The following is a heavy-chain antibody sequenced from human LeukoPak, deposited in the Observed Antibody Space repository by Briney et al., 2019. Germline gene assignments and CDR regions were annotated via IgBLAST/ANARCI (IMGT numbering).Heavy chain of an antibody. CDR3: ARGNPTYYYGSGSYYKSY. CDR1: GGSFSGYY. Sequence: SETLSLTCAVYGGSFSGYYWSWIRQPPGKGLEWIGEINHSGSTNYNPSLKSRVTISVDTSKNQFSLKLSSVTAADTAVYYCARGNPTYYYGSGSYYKSYWGQGTLVPSPQ. J-gene: IGHJ4*02. D-gene: IGHD3-10*01. CDR2: INHSGST. V-gene: IGHV4-34*01.